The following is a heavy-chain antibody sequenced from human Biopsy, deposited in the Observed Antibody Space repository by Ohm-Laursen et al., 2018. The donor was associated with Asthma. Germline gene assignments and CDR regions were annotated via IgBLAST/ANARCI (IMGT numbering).Heavy chain of an antibody. CDR1: GYTFNSAG. CDR3: ARAVDYSHYYGIDV. J-gene: IGHJ6*02. V-gene: IGHV1-18*01. CDR2: ISVYNGNT. Sequence: SVKVSCKTSGYTFNSAGTTWVRQAPGQGLEWMGWISVYNGNTKIAQKLQDRVTMITDTSTSTAYMELRSLRSDDTAVYFCARAVDYSHYYGIDVWGQGTTVTVS. D-gene: IGHD3-10*01.